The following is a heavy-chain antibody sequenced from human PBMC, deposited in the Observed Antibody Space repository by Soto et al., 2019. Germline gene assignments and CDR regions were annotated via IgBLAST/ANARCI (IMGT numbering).Heavy chain of an antibody. CDR1: GGSIRSGGYY. Sequence: SETLSLTCTVSGGSIRSGGYYWSWVRQSPRRGLEWIGNIFYSGSTYYNPSLKSRLTISVDTSKNQFSLNLSSVTASDTAVYYCARDRLMATAGTARHYFGLDVWGQGTTVTVSS. CDR2: IFYSGST. D-gene: IGHD5-18*01. CDR3: ARDRLMATAGTARHYFGLDV. J-gene: IGHJ6*02. V-gene: IGHV4-31*03.